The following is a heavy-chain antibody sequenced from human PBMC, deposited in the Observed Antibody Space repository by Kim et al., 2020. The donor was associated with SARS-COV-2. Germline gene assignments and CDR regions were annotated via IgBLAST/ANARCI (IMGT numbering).Heavy chain of an antibody. J-gene: IGHJ3*02. Sequence: KSAVIEYADAVKCRFTISRDNAKNTVYLQMSSLAAEDTAFYYCAILDAVDIWGQGTEVTVSS. V-gene: IGHV3-9*01. CDR3: AILDAVDI. CDR2: KSAVI.